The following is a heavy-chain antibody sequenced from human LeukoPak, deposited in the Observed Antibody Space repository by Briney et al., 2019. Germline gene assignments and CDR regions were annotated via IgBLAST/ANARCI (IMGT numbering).Heavy chain of an antibody. V-gene: IGHV6-1*01. CDR3: ARGVRGSNASFDS. CDR2: TYYRSKWYT. Sequence: SQTLSLTCAISGDRVSSSSGAWNWIRQSPSRGLEWLGRTYYRSKWYTDYAVSVKSRLTINPDTSKNQFSLHLNSVAPEDTAVYYCARGVRGSNASFDSWGQGTLVTVSS. D-gene: IGHD3-10*01. J-gene: IGHJ4*02. CDR1: GDRVSSSSGA.